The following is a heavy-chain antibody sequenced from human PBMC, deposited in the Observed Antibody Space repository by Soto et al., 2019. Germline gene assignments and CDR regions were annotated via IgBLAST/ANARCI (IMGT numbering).Heavy chain of an antibody. Sequence: QVQLVQSGAEVKKPGSSVKVSCKASGGTFSSYAISWVRQAPGQGLEWMGGIIPIFGTANYAQKFQGRVMITADEYTTTAYMELSSLRSADTAASYCAGSGYSPYYDYYCMDVWGQGTKVTVSS. CDR3: AGSGYSPYYDYYCMDV. V-gene: IGHV1-69*01. CDR1: GGTFSSYA. CDR2: IIPIFGTA. J-gene: IGHJ6*02. D-gene: IGHD3-22*01.